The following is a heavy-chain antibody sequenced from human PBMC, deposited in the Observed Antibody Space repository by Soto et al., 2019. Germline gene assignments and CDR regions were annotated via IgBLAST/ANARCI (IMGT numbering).Heavy chain of an antibody. J-gene: IGHJ4*02. V-gene: IGHV5-51*01. CDR1: GYNFNTYW. D-gene: IGHD6-6*01. Sequence: PGESLKISCNGSGYNFNTYWIGWVRQMPGRGLEWMGIIYPGDSDTRYSPSFQGQVTISADKSINTAYLQWSRLKASDTAIYYCARGAYSASSVFEYWDQGTLVTVSS. CDR2: IYPGDSDT. CDR3: ARGAYSASSVFEY.